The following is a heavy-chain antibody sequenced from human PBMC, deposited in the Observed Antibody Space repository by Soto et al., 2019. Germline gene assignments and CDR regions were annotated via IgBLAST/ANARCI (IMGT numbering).Heavy chain of an antibody. CDR3: AKDRGEYQILTTYYSCGLMDV. CDR2: LSGSLNRA. CDR1: GFTFSSYG. D-gene: IGHD3-9*01. J-gene: IGHJ6*02. V-gene: IGHV3-23*01. Sequence: GFFLRLSCSASGFTFSSYGMSRVSQAPGKGLEWVSTLSGSLNRAFYADSVKGGFTISRDKSKNILYLQMSSLRAEDTAVYDCAKDRGEYQILTTYYSCGLMDVWGQGTTVTVSS.